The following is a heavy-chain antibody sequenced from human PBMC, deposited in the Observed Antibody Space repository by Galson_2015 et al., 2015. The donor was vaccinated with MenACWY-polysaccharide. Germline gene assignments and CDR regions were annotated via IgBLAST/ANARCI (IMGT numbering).Heavy chain of an antibody. J-gene: IGHJ1*01. D-gene: IGHD6-13*01. V-gene: IGHV3-23*01. Sequence: SLRLSCAVSGVTLRSYAMRWVRQAPGEGLEWVSSVGGSGDGRYYADSVKGRFTISRDNSKNTLYLELNSLRAEDTAIYYCEKEPIAGMVLTPLRFPLQRWARATLV. CDR3: EKEPIAGMVLTPLRFPLQR. CDR1: GVTLRSYA. CDR2: VGGSGDGR.